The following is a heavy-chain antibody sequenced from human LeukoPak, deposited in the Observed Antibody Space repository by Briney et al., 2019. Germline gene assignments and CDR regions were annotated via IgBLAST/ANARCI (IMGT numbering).Heavy chain of an antibody. V-gene: IGHV1-18*01. CDR1: GYSFIVYG. CDR3: ARSSEWELLPGPFDY. Sequence: ASVKVSCKASGYSFIVYGINWVRQAPGQGLEWMGWISVYTGNTNYAQKLQDRVTMTTDTSTSTAYMELRSLRADDTAVYYCARSSEWELLPGPFDYWGQGTLVTVSS. D-gene: IGHD1-26*01. J-gene: IGHJ4*02. CDR2: ISVYTGNT.